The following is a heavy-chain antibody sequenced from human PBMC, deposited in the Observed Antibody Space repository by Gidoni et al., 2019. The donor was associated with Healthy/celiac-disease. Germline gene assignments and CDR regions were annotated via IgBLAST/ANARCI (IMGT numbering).Heavy chain of an antibody. V-gene: IGHV3-21*01. CDR1: GFTFSSYR. Sequence: EVQLVESGGGLVKPGGSLRRSCAASGFTFSSYRMNWVRQAPGKGLEWVSSISSSSSYIYYADSVKGRFTISRDNAKNSLYLQMNSLRAEDTAVYYCARDRELPEYSSGWYSGYGYWGQGTLVTVSS. CDR3: ARDRELPEYSSGWYSGYGY. J-gene: IGHJ4*02. CDR2: ISSSSSYI. D-gene: IGHD6-19*01.